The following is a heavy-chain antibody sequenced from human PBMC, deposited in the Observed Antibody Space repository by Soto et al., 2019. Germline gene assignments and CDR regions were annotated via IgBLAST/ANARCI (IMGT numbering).Heavy chain of an antibody. V-gene: IGHV3-30*03. J-gene: IGHJ4*02. D-gene: IGHD3-10*01. CDR3: ARGNYYDYFDY. CDR2: ISYDGSNK. CDR1: GFTFSSYG. Sequence: QVQLVESGGGVVQPGRSLRLSCAASGFTFSSYGMHWVRQAPGKGLEWVAVISYDGSNKYYADSVKGRFTISRDNSKNTLYLQMNSLRAEDTAVYYCARGNYYDYFDYWGQGTLVTVSS.